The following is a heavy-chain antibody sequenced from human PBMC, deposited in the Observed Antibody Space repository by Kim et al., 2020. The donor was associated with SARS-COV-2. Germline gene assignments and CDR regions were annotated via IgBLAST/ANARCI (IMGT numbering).Heavy chain of an antibody. J-gene: IGHJ3*01. D-gene: IGHD3-22*01. CDR3: TRDRSGQHWRDAFDF. V-gene: IGHV3-21*06. Sequence: ADSVRGRFTISRDNAKNSLSLQMDTLGAEDTAVYYCTRDRSGQHWRDAFDFWGQGTMVTVSS.